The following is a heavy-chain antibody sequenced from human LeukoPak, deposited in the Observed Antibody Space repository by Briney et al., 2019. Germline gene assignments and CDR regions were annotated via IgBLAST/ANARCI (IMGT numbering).Heavy chain of an antibody. CDR3: ARAGSGSYYAGHYYYAMDV. CDR1: GGSISSSSYY. V-gene: IGHV4-39*01. Sequence: PSETLSLTCTVSGGSISSSSYYWGWIRQPPGKGLEWIGSIFYSGSTYYNPSLKSRVTISVDTSKNQFSLKLSSVTAADTAVYYCARAGSGSYYAGHYYYAMDVWGRGTTVTVSS. J-gene: IGHJ6*02. D-gene: IGHD3-10*01. CDR2: IFYSGST.